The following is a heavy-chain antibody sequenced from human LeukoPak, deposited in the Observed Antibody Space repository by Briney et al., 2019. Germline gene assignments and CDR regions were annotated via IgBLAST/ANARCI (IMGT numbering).Heavy chain of an antibody. CDR1: GGSVSSSSHY. J-gene: IGHJ4*02. CDR2: IYYSGDT. CDR3: MRGGIGYDSDY. Sequence: SETLSLTCTVSGGSVSSSSHYWGWIRQPPGKGLEWIGSIYYSGDTYHNPSLKSRVTTSVDTSKSQFSLRLSSVTAADTAVYYCMRGGIGYDSDYWGQGTLVTVSS. D-gene: IGHD5-12*01. V-gene: IGHV4-39*07.